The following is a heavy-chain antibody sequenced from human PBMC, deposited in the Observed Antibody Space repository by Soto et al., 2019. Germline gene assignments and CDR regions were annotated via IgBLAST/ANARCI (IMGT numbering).Heavy chain of an antibody. J-gene: IGHJ5*02. CDR2: IYYSGST. D-gene: IGHD4-4*01. V-gene: IGHV4-31*11. CDR3: ARITKDYKGGGWFDP. CDR1: GASISSGDYY. Sequence: SETLSLTCAVSGASISSGDYYWSWIRQHPGKGLEWIGYIYYSGSTYYNPSLKSRVTISLDTSKNQFSLKLRSVTAADTAVYYCARITKDYKGGGWFDPWGQGTLVTVSS.